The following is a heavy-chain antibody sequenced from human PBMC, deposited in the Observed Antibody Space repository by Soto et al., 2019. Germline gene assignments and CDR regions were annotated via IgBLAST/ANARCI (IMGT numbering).Heavy chain of an antibody. Sequence: VQLVESGGGVVQPGRSLRLSCAASGFTFSSYAMHWVRQAPGKGLEWVAGISYDGSNKYYADSVKGRFTISRDNSKNTLYLQMNSLRAEDTAVFYCARGPSSLTRFDYWGQGTLVTVSS. J-gene: IGHJ4*02. CDR2: ISYDGSNK. CDR1: GFTFSSYA. CDR3: ARGPSSLTRFDY. V-gene: IGHV3-30-3*01. D-gene: IGHD2-2*01.